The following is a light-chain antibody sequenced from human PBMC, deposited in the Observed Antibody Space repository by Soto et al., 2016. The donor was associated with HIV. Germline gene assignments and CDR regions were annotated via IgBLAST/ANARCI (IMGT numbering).Light chain of an antibody. CDR2: QD. CDR3: QAWDLTTAF. Sequence: SYELTQPPSVSVSPGQTASITCSGDDLGNKYVCWYQQKPGQSPVLVIYQDTERFSGSNSENTATLTISGTQTMDEADYFCQAWDLTTAFFGGGTKLTVL. CDR1: DLGNKY. J-gene: IGLJ2*01. V-gene: IGLV3-1*01.